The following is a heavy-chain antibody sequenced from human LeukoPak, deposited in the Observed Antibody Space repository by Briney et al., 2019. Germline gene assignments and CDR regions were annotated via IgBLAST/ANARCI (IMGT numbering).Heavy chain of an antibody. V-gene: IGHV1-2*02. CDR3: AADRGALRVWLEP. CDR1: GYTFTGYY. J-gene: IGHJ5*02. Sequence: GASVKVSCKASGYTFTGYYMHWVRQAPGQGLEWMGWINPNSGGTNYAQKFQGRVTITRDTSISTAYMELSRLRSDDTAVYYFAADRGALRVWLEPWGQGKLVTASS. D-gene: IGHD3-10*01. CDR2: INPNSGGT.